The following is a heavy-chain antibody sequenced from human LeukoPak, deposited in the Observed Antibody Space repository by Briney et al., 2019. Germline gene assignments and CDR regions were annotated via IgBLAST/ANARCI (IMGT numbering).Heavy chain of an antibody. CDR1: GYTFTGYY. CDR2: INPNSGGT. V-gene: IGHV1-2*02. J-gene: IGHJ4*02. CDR3: AREGAPYSSSWYFDY. Sequence: GASVKVSCKASGYTFTGYYMHWVRQAPGQGREWMGWINPNSGGTNYAQKFQGRVTMTRDTSISTAYMELSRLRSDDTAAYYCAREGAPYSSSWYFDYWGQGTLVTVSS. D-gene: IGHD6-13*01.